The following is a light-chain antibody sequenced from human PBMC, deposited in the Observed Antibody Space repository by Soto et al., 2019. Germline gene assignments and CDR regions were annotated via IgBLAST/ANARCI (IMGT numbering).Light chain of an antibody. J-gene: IGLJ2*01. V-gene: IGLV2-11*01. Sequence: QSVLTQPRSVSRSPGQSVTISCTGTSSDVGGYNYVSWYQQHPGKAPKLMIYDVSKRPSGVPDRFSGSKSGNTASVAISGLQAEDEADYYCCSYAGNYTLLFGGGTKLTVL. CDR2: DVS. CDR3: CSYAGNYTLL. CDR1: SSDVGGYNY.